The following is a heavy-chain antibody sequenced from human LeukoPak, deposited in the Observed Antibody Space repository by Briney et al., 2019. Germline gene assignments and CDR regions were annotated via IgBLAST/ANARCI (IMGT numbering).Heavy chain of an antibody. D-gene: IGHD6-13*01. Sequence: ASVKVSCKASGYTFTGYYMHWVRQAPGQGLEWMGWINPNSGGTNYAQKFQGWVTMTRDTSISTAHMELSRLRSDDTAVYYCALNRRGIAAIGTDGDYYFDFWGQGTLVTVSS. J-gene: IGHJ4*02. CDR3: ALNRRGIAAIGTDGDYYFDF. V-gene: IGHV1-2*04. CDR2: INPNSGGT. CDR1: GYTFTGYY.